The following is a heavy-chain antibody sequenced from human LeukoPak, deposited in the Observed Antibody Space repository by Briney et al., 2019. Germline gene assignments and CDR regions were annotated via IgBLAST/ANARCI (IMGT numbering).Heavy chain of an antibody. CDR3: ARSIRKYYYDSSGYYSPDY. V-gene: IGHV3-33*01. CDR2: IWYDGSNK. J-gene: IGHJ4*02. CDR1: GFTFSSYG. Sequence: GGSLRLSCAASGFTFSSYGMHWVRQAPGKGLEWVAVIWYDGSNKYYADSVKGRFTISRDNSKNTLYLQMNSLRAEDTAVYYCARSIRKYYYDSSGYYSPDYWGQGTLVTVSS. D-gene: IGHD3-22*01.